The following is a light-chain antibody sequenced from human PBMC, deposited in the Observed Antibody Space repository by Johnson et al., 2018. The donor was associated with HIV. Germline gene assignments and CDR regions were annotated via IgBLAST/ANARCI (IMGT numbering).Light chain of an antibody. CDR1: SSNIGNNY. V-gene: IGLV1-51*02. J-gene: IGLJ1*01. CDR3: GTWDSGLSGGLYL. Sequence: QSVLTQPPSVSAAPGQKVTISCSGSSSNIGNNYVSWYQQLPGTAPKLLIYENNKRPSGIPDRFSGSKSGTSATLGITGLQTWDEADYYCGTWDSGLSGGLYLFGPGTKVTVL. CDR2: ENN.